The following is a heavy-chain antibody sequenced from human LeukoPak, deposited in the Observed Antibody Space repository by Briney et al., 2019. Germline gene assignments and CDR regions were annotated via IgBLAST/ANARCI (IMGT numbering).Heavy chain of an antibody. CDR2: IKSKTDGGTT. D-gene: IGHD6-19*01. Sequence: VGALRLSCAAPGFTLSNAWMSSVRQAPGEGLEWGGRIKSKTDGGTTDYAAPVKGRITISRDDSKNTLYLQMNSLKTEDTAVYYCTTDSYSSGWYYYYGMDVWGQGTTVTVSS. CDR3: TTDSYSSGWYYYYGMDV. J-gene: IGHJ6*02. V-gene: IGHV3-15*01. CDR1: GFTLSNAW.